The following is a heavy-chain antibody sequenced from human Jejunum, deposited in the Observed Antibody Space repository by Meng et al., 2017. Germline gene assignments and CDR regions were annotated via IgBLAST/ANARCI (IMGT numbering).Heavy chain of an antibody. CDR2: INPIFGTA. Sequence: GQRVQVGAEVKKPGASVKVSCKASGGTLSSHAISWVRQAPGQGLEWMGEINPIFGTANYAQKFQGRVSITADESTSTAYMELSSLRSEDTAVYYCAREIGGYSYGYVDYWGQGTLVTVSS. V-gene: IGHV1-69*01. CDR1: GGTLSSHA. J-gene: IGHJ4*02. D-gene: IGHD5-18*01. CDR3: AREIGGYSYGYVDY.